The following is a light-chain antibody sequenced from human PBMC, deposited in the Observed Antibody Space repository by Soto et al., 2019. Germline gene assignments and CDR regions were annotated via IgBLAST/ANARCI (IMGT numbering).Light chain of an antibody. CDR1: SSDVGSYTY. J-gene: IGLJ1*01. Sequence: QSALTQPASVSGSPGQSITISCTGTSSDVGSYTYVSWYQQHPGKAPQLIIYEVSNRPSGVSNRFSGSTSGNTAALTMSGLQVEDEADYYCRSYTSSSTPYVFGTGTKVTV. CDR3: RSYTSSSTPYV. CDR2: EVS. V-gene: IGLV2-14*01.